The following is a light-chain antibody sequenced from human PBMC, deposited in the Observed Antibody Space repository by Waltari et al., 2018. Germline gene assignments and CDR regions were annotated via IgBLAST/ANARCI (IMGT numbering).Light chain of an antibody. CDR3: QQYDNLPLT. J-gene: IGKJ5*01. Sequence: DIQMTQSPSSLSASVGDRVTITCQASRDINIYLNWYQQKPGKAPNLLIYEASKLETGVPSRFSGSGSGTDFTFTISSLQPEDIATYYCQQYDNLPLTFGHWTRLEIK. CDR2: EAS. V-gene: IGKV1-33*01. CDR1: RDINIY.